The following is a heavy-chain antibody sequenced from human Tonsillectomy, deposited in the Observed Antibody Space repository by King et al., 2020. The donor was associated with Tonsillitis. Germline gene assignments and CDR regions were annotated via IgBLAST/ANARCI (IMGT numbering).Heavy chain of an antibody. CDR3: ARTPVISLYYGMDV. CDR1: GFTVSSNY. J-gene: IGHJ6*02. CDR2: TYSGGGT. Sequence: VQLVESGGGLVQPGGSLRLSCAASGFTVSSNYMNWVRQAPGKGLEWVSGTYSGGGTYYADSVKGRFTISRHNSKNTLYLQMNSLRAEDTAVYYCARTPVISLYYGMDVWGQGTTVTVSS. V-gene: IGHV3-53*04. D-gene: IGHD3-16*02.